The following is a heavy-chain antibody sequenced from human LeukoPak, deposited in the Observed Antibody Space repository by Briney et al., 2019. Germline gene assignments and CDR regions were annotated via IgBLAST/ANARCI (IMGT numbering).Heavy chain of an antibody. J-gene: IGHJ3*02. CDR1: GGSISSSSYY. D-gene: IGHD2-15*01. CDR2: IYYSGST. V-gene: IGHV4-39*01. CDR3: ARIPDIVVVVAATSGAFDI. Sequence: SETLSLTCTVSGGSISSSSYYWGWIRQPPGKGLEWIGSIYYSGSTYYNPSLKSRVTISVDTSTNQFSLKLSSVTAADTAVYYCARIPDIVVVVAATSGAFDIWGQGTMVTVSS.